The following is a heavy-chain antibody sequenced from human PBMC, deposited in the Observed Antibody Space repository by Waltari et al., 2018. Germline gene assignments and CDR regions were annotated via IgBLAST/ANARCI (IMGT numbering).Heavy chain of an antibody. Sequence: QVQLEESGGGVVQPGESLILSCVASGFSFSNYGIHWVRQAPGEGLEWLAVISYDGATKYYGDYGKGRFFISRDNSRNRSWLQMTSLTPEDTAVYYCAKGLGTWYFDLWGRGTLVTVSS. D-gene: IGHD1-1*01. CDR2: ISYDGATK. CDR3: AKGLGTWYFDL. V-gene: IGHV3-30*18. J-gene: IGHJ2*01. CDR1: GFSFSNYG.